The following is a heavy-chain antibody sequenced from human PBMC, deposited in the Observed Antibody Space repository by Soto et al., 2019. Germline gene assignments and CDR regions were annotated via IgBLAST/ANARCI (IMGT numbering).Heavy chain of an antibody. V-gene: IGHV1-8*01. D-gene: IGHD3-22*01. CDR1: GYTFTSYD. CDR3: ARGRGYDSSGYYYGVY. J-gene: IGHJ4*02. CDR2: MNPNSGNT. Sequence: QVQLVQSGAEVKKPGASVKVSCKASGYTFTSYDINWVRQATGQGLEWMGWMNPNSGNTGYAQKFQGRVTMTRNTSINTAYMELSRLRSEDTAVYYCARGRGYDSSGYYYGVYWGQGTLVTVSS.